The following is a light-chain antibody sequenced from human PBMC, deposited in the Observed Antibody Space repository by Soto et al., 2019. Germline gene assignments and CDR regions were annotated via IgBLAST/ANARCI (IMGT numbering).Light chain of an antibody. V-gene: IGKV1-8*01. CDR1: QGVNNY. CDR2: DAS. J-gene: IGKJ4*01. CDR3: QQDYSYPLT. Sequence: AIRMTQSPSSLSASIGDRVTITCRASQGVNNYLAWYQQKPGKAPKFLIYDASTLQTGVPSRFSGSGSGTDFTLSIRNLQSEDFATYYCQQDYSYPLTFGGGTKVEIK.